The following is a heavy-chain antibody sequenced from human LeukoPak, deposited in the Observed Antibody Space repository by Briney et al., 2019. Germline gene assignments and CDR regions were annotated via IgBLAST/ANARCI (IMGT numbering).Heavy chain of an antibody. CDR3: AREGSRIFYYFDY. CDR1: GFTFSIYW. V-gene: IGHV3-7*01. D-gene: IGHD3-10*01. CDR2: IKRDGSEK. J-gene: IGHJ4*02. Sequence: GGSLRLSCAASGFTFSIYWMSWVRQAPGKGLEWVANIKRDGSEKYYVDSVKGRFTISRDNAKNSLYLQMNSLRAEDTAVYFCAREGSRIFYYFDYWGQGTLVTVSS.